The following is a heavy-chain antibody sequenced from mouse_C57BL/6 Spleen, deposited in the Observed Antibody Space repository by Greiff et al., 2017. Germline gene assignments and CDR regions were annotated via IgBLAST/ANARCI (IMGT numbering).Heavy chain of an antibody. J-gene: IGHJ4*01. CDR3: ARHGLDYAMDY. D-gene: IGHD3-3*01. CDR1: GFTFSDYY. V-gene: IGHV5-12*01. CDR2: ISNGGGST. Sequence: EVMLVESGGGLVQPGGSLKLSCAASGFTFSDYYMYWVRQTPEKRLEWVAYISNGGGSTYYPDTVKGRFTISRDNAKNTLYLQMSRLKSEDTAMYYCARHGLDYAMDYWGQGTSVTVSS.